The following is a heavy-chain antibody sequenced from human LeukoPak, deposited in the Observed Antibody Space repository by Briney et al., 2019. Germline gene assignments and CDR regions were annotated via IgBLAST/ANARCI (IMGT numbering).Heavy chain of an antibody. J-gene: IGHJ4*02. Sequence: ASVKVSCKASGGTFSSYAMHWVRQAPGQRLESMGWINAANGSTKYSQKFQGRVTITRDTSASRAYMELSSLRSEDTAVYYCAGTYYYDSSGYYPAFDYWGQGTLVTVSS. D-gene: IGHD3-22*01. CDR1: GGTFSSYA. CDR3: AGTYYYDSSGYYPAFDY. CDR2: INAANGST. V-gene: IGHV1-3*01.